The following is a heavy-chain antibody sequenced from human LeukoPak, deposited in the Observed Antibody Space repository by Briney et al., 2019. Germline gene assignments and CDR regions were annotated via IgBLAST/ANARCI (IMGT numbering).Heavy chain of an antibody. J-gene: IGHJ4*02. CDR3: AKQVGLGPNFDY. D-gene: IGHD3-16*01. CDR2: ISDSGGST. V-gene: IGHV3-23*01. CDR1: GFTFTSYA. Sequence: GGSLRLSCAASGFTFTSYAMSWVRQAPGKGLDWVSAISDSGGSTYYADSVKGRFTISRDNSKNTLHLQMNSLRAEDTAVYYCAKQVGLGPNFDYWGQGTLVTVSS.